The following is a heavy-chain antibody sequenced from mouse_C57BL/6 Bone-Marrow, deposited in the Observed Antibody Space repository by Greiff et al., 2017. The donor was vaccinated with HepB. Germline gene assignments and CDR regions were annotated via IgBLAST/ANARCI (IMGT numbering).Heavy chain of an antibody. CDR3: ARHDYDEALYWYFDV. Sequence: EVQVVESGGGLVKPGGSLKLSCAASGFTFSSYAMSWVRQTPEKRLEWVATISDGGSYTYYPDKVKGRFTISRDNAKNNLYLQMSHLKSEDTAMYYCARHDYDEALYWYFDVWGTGTTVTVSS. CDR2: ISDGGSYT. V-gene: IGHV5-4*01. D-gene: IGHD2-4*01. J-gene: IGHJ1*03. CDR1: GFTFSSYA.